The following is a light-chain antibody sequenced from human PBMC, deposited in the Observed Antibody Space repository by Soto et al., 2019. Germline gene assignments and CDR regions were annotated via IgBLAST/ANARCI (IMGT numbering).Light chain of an antibody. CDR1: SSDVGGYNY. Sequence: QSALAQPASVSGSPGQSISISCTGTSSDVGGYNYVSWSQLHPGKAPKLMIDEVSNRPSGVSNRFSGAKSGNTASLTISGLQAEDEADYYCSSYTTTNTYVFRTGTKVTVL. J-gene: IGLJ1*01. CDR2: EVS. CDR3: SSYTTTNTYV. V-gene: IGLV2-14*01.